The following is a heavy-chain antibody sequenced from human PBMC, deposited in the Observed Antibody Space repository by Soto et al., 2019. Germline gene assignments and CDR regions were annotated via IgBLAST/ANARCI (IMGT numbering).Heavy chain of an antibody. CDR2: IRSKANSYAT. Sequence: GGSLRLSCAASGFIFSGSALHWVRQASGKGLEWVGRIRSKANSYATAYRASMKGRFTISRDDSKNTLYLQLNSLRVEDTATYFCAKVTRGGATFWKDWGQGTLVTVSS. CDR1: GFIFSGSA. J-gene: IGHJ4*02. CDR3: AKVTRGGATFWKD. V-gene: IGHV3-73*01. D-gene: IGHD3-3*01.